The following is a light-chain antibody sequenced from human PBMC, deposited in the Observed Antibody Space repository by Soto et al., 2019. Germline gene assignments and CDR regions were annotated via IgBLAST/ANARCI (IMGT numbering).Light chain of an antibody. CDR3: QQYNSFWT. CDR1: QSISSW. CDR2: KAS. Sequence: DIQMTQSPSTLSASVGDRVTITCRASQSISSWLAWYQQKPGKAPKLLIYKASSLEIGVRSRFSGSGSGTEFTLTISSLQPDDFASYYCQQYNSFWTFGQGTKVEIK. J-gene: IGKJ1*01. V-gene: IGKV1-5*03.